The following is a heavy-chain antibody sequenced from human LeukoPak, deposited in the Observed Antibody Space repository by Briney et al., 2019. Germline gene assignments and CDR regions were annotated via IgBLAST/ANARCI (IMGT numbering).Heavy chain of an antibody. J-gene: IGHJ6*03. CDR3: ARGDQWNSYYYYYMDV. V-gene: IGHV3-48*04. CDR1: EFTFSSYS. D-gene: IGHD1-7*01. Sequence: GGSLRLSCAASEFTFSSYSMNWVRQAPGKGLEWVSYISSDGSTIYYADSVKGRLTISRDNAKNSLYLQMNSLRAEGTAVYYCARGDQWNSYYYYYMDVWGKGTTVTVSS. CDR2: ISSDGSTI.